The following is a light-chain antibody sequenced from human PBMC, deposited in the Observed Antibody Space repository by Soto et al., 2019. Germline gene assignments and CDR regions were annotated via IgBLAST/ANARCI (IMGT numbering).Light chain of an antibody. CDR2: STS. CDR1: TGAVTSGYY. Sequence: QAVVTQEPSLTVSPGGTVSLTCASSTGAVTSGYYPNWFQQKPGQAPRALIYSTSNTHSWTPARFSGSLLGGKAALTLSGVQPEDEAEYYCLLYYGGAHWVFGGGTKLTVL. CDR3: LLYYGGAHWV. V-gene: IGLV7-43*01. J-gene: IGLJ3*02.